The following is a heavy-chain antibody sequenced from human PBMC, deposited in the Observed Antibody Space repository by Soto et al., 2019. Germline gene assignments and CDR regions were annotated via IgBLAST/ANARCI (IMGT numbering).Heavy chain of an antibody. J-gene: IGHJ6*02. CDR3: AREKRGSGYHGMDV. CDR2: ISFAGSNK. D-gene: IGHD2-15*01. V-gene: IGHV3-30-3*01. CDR1: GFTSSSYA. Sequence: GGSLRPSCAASGFTSSSYAMHWIRQALGKGLGWGAVISFAGSNKYYADSVNGRFTISRDNSKNTLYLQMNSLRGEDTAVYYCAREKRGSGYHGMDVWGQATTVKVSS.